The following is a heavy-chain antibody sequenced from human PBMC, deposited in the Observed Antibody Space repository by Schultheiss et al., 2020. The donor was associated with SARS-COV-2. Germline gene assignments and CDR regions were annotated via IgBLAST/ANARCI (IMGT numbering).Heavy chain of an antibody. CDR1: GGSISSSSYY. Sequence: SQTLSLTCTVSGGSISSSSYYWGWIRQPPGKGLEWIGSIYYSGSTYYNPSLKSRVTISVDTSKNQFSLKLSSVTAADTAVYYCARVVARAFDIWGQGTMVTVSS. V-gene: IGHV4-39*01. J-gene: IGHJ3*02. CDR3: ARVVARAFDI. D-gene: IGHD2-15*01. CDR2: IYYSGST.